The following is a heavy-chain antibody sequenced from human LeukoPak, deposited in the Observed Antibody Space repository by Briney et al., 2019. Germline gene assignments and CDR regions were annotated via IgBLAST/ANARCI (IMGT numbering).Heavy chain of an antibody. CDR3: ARFMVRGVIITSPPDY. CDR2: ISSNGGST. D-gene: IGHD3-10*01. V-gene: IGHV3-64*01. J-gene: IGHJ4*02. CDR1: GFTFSTFA. Sequence: GGSLRLSCAASGFTFSTFAMGWVRQAPGKGLEYVSAISSNGGSTYYANSVKGRFTISRDNSKNTLYLQMGSLRAEDMAVYYCARFMVRGVIITSPPDYWGQGTLVTVSS.